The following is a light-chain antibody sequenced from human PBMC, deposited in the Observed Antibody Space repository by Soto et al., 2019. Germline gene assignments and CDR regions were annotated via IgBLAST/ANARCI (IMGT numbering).Light chain of an antibody. J-gene: IGLJ3*02. Sequence: QSVLTQSPSASASLGASVKLTCTLSSGHSTYAIAWHQQQPEKGPRFLMKVHSDGRHTKGDGIPDRFSGSSSGAERYLTISSLQSEDEADYYCQTWGSGIRVFGGGTKVTVL. CDR2: VHSDGRH. V-gene: IGLV4-69*01. CDR1: SGHSTYA. CDR3: QTWGSGIRV.